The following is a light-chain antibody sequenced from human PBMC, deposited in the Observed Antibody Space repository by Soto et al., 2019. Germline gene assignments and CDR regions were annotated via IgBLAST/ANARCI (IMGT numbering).Light chain of an antibody. Sequence: EIVMTQSPPSLTVTPGEPASISCRSSQRLLHSNGNHLLDWYLQKPGQSPQLLIYLGSYRASGVPDRVSGSGAGTDFTLKITRVEAEDVGIYYCMQALQTPYTFGQGTKVDIK. V-gene: IGKV2-28*01. J-gene: IGKJ2*01. CDR1: QRLLHSNGNHL. CDR2: LGS. CDR3: MQALQTPYT.